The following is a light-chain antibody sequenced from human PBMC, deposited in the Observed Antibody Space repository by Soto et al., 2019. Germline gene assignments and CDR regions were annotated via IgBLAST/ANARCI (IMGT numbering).Light chain of an antibody. Sequence: QAVVTQEPSLTVSPGGTVTLTCGSSTGAVTSGHYPYWFQQKPGQAPRTLIYDTSNKHSWTPARFSGYLLGGKAALTLSGAQPEDEAEYFCLLSYNRPYVFGGGTKLTVL. J-gene: IGLJ1*01. CDR3: LLSYNRPYV. CDR1: TGAVTSGHY. V-gene: IGLV7-46*01. CDR2: DTS.